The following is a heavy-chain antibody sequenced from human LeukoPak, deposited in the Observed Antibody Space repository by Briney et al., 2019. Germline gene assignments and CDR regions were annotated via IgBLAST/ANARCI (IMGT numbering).Heavy chain of an antibody. Sequence: PSETLSLTCAGYGGSFSGYYWSWIRQPPGKGLEWIGEINHSGSTNYNPSLKSRVTISVDTSKNQFSLKLSSVTAADTAVYYCAGGRYDYVWGSYRYHFDYWGQGTLVTVSS. CDR3: AGGRYDYVWGSYRYHFDY. J-gene: IGHJ4*02. V-gene: IGHV4-34*01. D-gene: IGHD3-16*02. CDR1: GGSFSGYY. CDR2: INHSGST.